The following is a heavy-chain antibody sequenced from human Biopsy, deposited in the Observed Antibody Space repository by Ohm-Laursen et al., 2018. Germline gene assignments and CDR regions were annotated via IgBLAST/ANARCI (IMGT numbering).Heavy chain of an antibody. Sequence: SETLSLTCAVYGGSFNGYFWSWIRQPPGKGLEWIGSMHNSGSTYYNPSLKSRVTISIDASKNQFSLKLTSVTAADTTVYYCVRHALRLGPKKNWFDTWGQGTLVTVSS. CDR2: MHNSGST. CDR1: GGSFNGYF. CDR3: VRHALRLGPKKNWFDT. D-gene: IGHD3-16*01. V-gene: IGHV4-34*01. J-gene: IGHJ5*02.